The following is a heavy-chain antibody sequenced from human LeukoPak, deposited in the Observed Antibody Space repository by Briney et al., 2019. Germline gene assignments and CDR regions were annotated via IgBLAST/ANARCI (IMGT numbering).Heavy chain of an antibody. CDR2: IKQDGSEK. CDR1: GFIFSNYW. Sequence: QPGGSLRLSCAASGFIFSNYWTYWVRQAPGKGLEWVANIKQDGSEKYYVDSVRGRFTISSDNAKNSLYLQMNSLRGEDTGIYYCASWSSVWGKGTTVTVSS. CDR3: ASWSSV. J-gene: IGHJ6*04. V-gene: IGHV3-7*01. D-gene: IGHD2-8*02.